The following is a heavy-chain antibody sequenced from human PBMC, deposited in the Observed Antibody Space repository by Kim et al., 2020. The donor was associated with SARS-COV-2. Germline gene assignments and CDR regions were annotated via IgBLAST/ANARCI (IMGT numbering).Heavy chain of an antibody. V-gene: IGHV4-34*01. CDR3: ARRAYFDY. Sequence: SETLSLTCAVYGGSFSGYYWSWIRQPPGKGLEWIGEINHSGSTNYNPSLKSRVTISVDTSKNQFSLKLSSVTAADTAVYYCARRAYFDYWGQGTLVTVPS. CDR1: GGSFSGYY. CDR2: INHSGST. J-gene: IGHJ4*02.